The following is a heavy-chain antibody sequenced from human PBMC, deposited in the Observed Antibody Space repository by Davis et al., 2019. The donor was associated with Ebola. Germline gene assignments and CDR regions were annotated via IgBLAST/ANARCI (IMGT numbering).Heavy chain of an antibody. CDR3: ARVRIQLWLLDP. CDR2: ISYDGSNK. CDR1: GFTFSSYA. D-gene: IGHD5-18*01. V-gene: IGHV3-30-3*01. J-gene: IGHJ5*02. Sequence: GESLKTSCAASGFTFSSYAMYWVRQAPGKGLEWVAVISYDGSNKYYADSVKGRFTISRDNSKNTLYLQMNSLRAEDTAVYYCARVRIQLWLLDPWGQGTLVTVSS.